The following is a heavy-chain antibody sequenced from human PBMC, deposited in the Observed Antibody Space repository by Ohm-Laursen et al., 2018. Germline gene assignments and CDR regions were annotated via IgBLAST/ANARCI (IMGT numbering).Heavy chain of an antibody. CDR3: AKSRYPYCGDTSCNVGGMDV. D-gene: IGHD2-2*01. Sequence: SSLRLSCAASGFSFSGCGMHWVRQAPGKGLEWVAIISYDGTNKYYADSVKGRFTISRDNSKNTLYLQMNSLRGEDTAVYYCAKSRYPYCGDTSCNVGGMDVWGQGTTVTVSS. V-gene: IGHV3-30*18. CDR1: GFSFSGCG. J-gene: IGHJ6*02. CDR2: ISYDGTNK.